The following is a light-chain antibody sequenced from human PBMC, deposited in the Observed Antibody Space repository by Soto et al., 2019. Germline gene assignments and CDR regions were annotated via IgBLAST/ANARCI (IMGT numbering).Light chain of an antibody. V-gene: IGKV1-39*01. CDR2: AAS. J-gene: IGKJ4*01. CDR1: QSISTY. Sequence: DIQMTQSPSRLSASVGDRVTITCRASQSISTYLHWYQQKPGKAPNLLIYAASTLQSGVPSRFSGSGSGTDFTLTISSLQPEDFATYFCQHGYSTPLTFGGGTKVDIK. CDR3: QHGYSTPLT.